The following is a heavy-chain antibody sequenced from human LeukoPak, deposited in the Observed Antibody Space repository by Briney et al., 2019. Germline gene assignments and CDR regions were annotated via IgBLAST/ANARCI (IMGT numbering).Heavy chain of an antibody. J-gene: IGHJ4*02. V-gene: IGHV3-21*04. D-gene: IGHD3-22*01. CDR3: AKDPYDSSGYLYYFDY. CDR1: GFTFSSYS. CDR2: ISSSSSYI. Sequence: PGGSLRLSCAASGFTFSSYSMNWVRQAPGKGLEWVSSISSSSSYIYYADSVKGRFTISRDNAKNTLYLQMNSLRAEDTAVYYCAKDPYDSSGYLYYFDYWGQGTLVTVSS.